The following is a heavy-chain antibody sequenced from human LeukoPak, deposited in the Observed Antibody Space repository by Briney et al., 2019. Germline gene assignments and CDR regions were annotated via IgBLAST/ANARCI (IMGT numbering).Heavy chain of an antibody. D-gene: IGHD4-17*01. Sequence: GGSLRLSCAASGFTFSSYGMHWVRQVPGKGLEWVAVIWHDGSNKYYADSVKGRFTISRDNSKNTLYLQMNSLRAEDTGAYYCARTVTNHGNFDYWGQGTLVTVSS. CDR2: IWHDGSNK. J-gene: IGHJ4*02. CDR3: ARTVTNHGNFDY. CDR1: GFTFSSYG. V-gene: IGHV3-33*01.